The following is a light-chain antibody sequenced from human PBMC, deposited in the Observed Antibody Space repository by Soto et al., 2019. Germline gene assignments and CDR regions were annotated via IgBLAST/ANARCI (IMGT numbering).Light chain of an antibody. V-gene: IGKV3-11*01. CDR3: QQRSSWPLT. J-gene: IGKJ4*01. CDR1: QSVRSY. CDR2: DAS. Sequence: EIVLTQSPATLSLSPGERATLSCRAGQSVRSYLAWYKQKPGQSPRRLIYDASYRATGIPARFSGSGSGTDFTLTITSLETEDSSVYSCQQRSSWPLTFGGGTKVEIK.